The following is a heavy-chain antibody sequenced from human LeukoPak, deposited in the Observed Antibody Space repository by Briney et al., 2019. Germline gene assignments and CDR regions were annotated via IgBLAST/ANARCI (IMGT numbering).Heavy chain of an antibody. CDR1: GGSISSYY. CDR3: ARGPPGGQFDP. V-gene: IGHV4-59*01. Sequence: SETLSLTCTVSGGSISSYYWSWIRQPPGKGLEWIGYIYYSGSTNYNPSLKNRVTISVDTSKNQFSLKLSSVTAADTAVYYCARGPPGGQFDPWGQGTQVTVSS. J-gene: IGHJ5*02. CDR2: IYYSGST. D-gene: IGHD3-10*01.